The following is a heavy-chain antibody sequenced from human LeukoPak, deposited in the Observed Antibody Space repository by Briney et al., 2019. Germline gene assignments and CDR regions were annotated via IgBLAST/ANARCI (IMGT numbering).Heavy chain of an antibody. CDR1: GFPFSDYA. Sequence: SGGSLRLSCEASGFPFSDYAMTWVRQAPGKGLEWGSSIKGSGGGSSYADSVKGRFTMTRDNSKSTLYLQMNSLRAGDTAVYFCGRDPNGDYVGAFEFWGQGTLVTVSS. CDR3: GRDPNGDYVGAFEF. V-gene: IGHV3-23*01. J-gene: IGHJ3*01. CDR2: IKGSGGGS. D-gene: IGHD4-17*01.